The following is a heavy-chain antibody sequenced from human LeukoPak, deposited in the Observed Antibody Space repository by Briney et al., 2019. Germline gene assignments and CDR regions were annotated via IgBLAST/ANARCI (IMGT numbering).Heavy chain of an antibody. J-gene: IGHJ5*02. V-gene: IGHV4-39*07. CDR3: ARVTSSGISP. CDR1: GGSISSSSYY. CDR2: IYYSGST. Sequence: PSETLSLTCTVSGGSISSSSYYWGWIRQPPGKGLEWIGSIYYSGSTYYNPSLKSRVTISVDTSKNQFSLKLSSVTAADTAVYYCARVTSSGISPWGQGTLVTVSS. D-gene: IGHD3-10*01.